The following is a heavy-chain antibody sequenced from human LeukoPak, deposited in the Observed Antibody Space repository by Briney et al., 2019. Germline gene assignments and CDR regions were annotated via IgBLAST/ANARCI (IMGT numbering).Heavy chain of an antibody. J-gene: IGHJ3*02. CDR2: IYYSGST. V-gene: IGHV4-59*01. CDR3: ARRGYSYGSRGAFDI. Sequence: SETLSLTCTVSGGSFSSYYWSWIRQPPGKGLEWIGYIYYSGSTNYNPSLKSRGTISVDTSKNQFSLKLSSVTAADTAVYYCARRGYSYGSRGAFDIWGQGTMVTVSS. CDR1: GGSFSSYY. D-gene: IGHD5-18*01.